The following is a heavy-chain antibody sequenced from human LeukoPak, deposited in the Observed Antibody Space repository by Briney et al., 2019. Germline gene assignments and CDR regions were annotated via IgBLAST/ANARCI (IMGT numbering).Heavy chain of an antibody. CDR3: ARDERFGEGGDY. D-gene: IGHD3-10*01. CDR2: SHHSGIT. J-gene: IGHJ4*02. Sequence: SETLSLTCAVSGDSMSSSNWWSWVRQPPGKGLEWIGESHHSGITNYNPSLKSRVTISVDKSKNQFSLKLSSVTAADTAVYYCARDERFGEGGDYWGQGTLVTVSS. V-gene: IGHV4-4*02. CDR1: GDSMSSSNW.